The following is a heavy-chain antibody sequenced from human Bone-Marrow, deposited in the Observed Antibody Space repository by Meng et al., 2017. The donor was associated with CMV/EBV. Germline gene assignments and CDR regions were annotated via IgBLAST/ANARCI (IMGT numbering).Heavy chain of an antibody. J-gene: IGHJ4*02. Sequence: GVLKISCAASGFTFSSYWMHWVRQAPGKGLVWVSRINSDGSSTSYADSVKGRFTISRDNAKNTLYLQMNSLRAEDTAVYYRARVARIAAPDYWGQGTLVTVSS. CDR3: ARVARIAAPDY. D-gene: IGHD6-6*01. V-gene: IGHV3-74*01. CDR2: INSDGSST. CDR1: GFTFSSYW.